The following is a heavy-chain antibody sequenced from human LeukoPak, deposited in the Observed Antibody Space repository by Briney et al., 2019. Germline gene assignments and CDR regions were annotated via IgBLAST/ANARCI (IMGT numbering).Heavy chain of an antibody. Sequence: SETLSLICDVSGYSISSDYYWGWIRPPPGKGLEWNGSIYHSGSTYYNTSLKSRITISANTSKNQFFLKLSSVTAADTAVYYCARSPAYWGQGTLVTVSS. J-gene: IGHJ4*02. CDR1: GYSISSDYY. CDR2: IYHSGST. CDR3: ARSPAY. V-gene: IGHV4-38-2*01.